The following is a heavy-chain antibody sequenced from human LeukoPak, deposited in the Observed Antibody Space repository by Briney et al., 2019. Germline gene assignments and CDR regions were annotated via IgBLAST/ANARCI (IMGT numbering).Heavy chain of an antibody. D-gene: IGHD2-2*01. CDR2: IIPIPGIA. V-gene: IGHV1-69*04. CDR1: GGTFSSYT. Sequence: GAPVKVSCKASGGTFSSYTISWVRQAPGQGLEWMGRIIPIPGIANYAQKFQGRVTITADKSTSTAYMELSRLRSDDTAVYYCARDDCSSTSCDQGDAFDIWGQGTMVTVSS. CDR3: ARDDCSSTSCDQGDAFDI. J-gene: IGHJ3*02.